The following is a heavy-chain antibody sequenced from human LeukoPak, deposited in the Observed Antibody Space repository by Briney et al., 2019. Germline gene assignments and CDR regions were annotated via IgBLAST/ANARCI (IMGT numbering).Heavy chain of an antibody. CDR3: AREGLDYGDYVDY. Sequence: GGSLRLSCVASGFSFSTSTMNWVRQAPGKGLEWVSYISSSSSSIYYADSVKGRFTISRDNAKNSLYLQMNSLRAEDTAVYYCAREGLDYGDYVDYWGQGTLVTVSS. D-gene: IGHD4-17*01. V-gene: IGHV3-48*04. CDR2: ISSSSSSI. CDR1: GFSFSTST. J-gene: IGHJ4*02.